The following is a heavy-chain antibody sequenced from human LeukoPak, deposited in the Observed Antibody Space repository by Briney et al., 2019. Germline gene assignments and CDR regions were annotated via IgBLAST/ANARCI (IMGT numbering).Heavy chain of an antibody. CDR2: FDPENGEA. CDR1: GYSLSELS. J-gene: IGHJ4*02. CDR3: AAGGVYDLLDN. Sequence: ASVKVSCKVSGYSLSELSMHWVRQAPGKGLEWTGGFDPENGEAVHAQKFQGRVTMTEDTSTDTSYMELNSLKSEDTAVYYCAAGGVYDLLDNWGQGTLVTVSS. D-gene: IGHD2-8*01. V-gene: IGHV1-24*01.